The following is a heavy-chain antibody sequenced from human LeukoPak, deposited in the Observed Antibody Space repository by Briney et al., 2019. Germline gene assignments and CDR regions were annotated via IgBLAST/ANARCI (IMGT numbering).Heavy chain of an antibody. J-gene: IGHJ6*02. CDR2: ISYDGSNK. Sequence: GGSLRLSCAASGFTFSSYAMHWVRQAPGKGLEWVAVISYDGSNKYYADSVKGRFTISRDNSKNTLYLQMNSLRAEDTAVYYCARGVYGSGSYSYYYYYGMDVWGQGITVTVS. V-gene: IGHV3-30*04. D-gene: IGHD3-10*01. CDR3: ARGVYGSGSYSYYYYYGMDV. CDR1: GFTFSSYA.